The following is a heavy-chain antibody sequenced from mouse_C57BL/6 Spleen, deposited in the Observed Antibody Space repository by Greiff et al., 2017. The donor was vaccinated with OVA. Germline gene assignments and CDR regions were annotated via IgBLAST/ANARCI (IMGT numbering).Heavy chain of an antibody. Sequence: VQLQQSGPELVKPGASVKISCKASGYTFTDYYMNWVKQSHGKSLEWIGDINPNNGGTSYNQKFKGKATLTVDKSSSTAYMELRSLTSEDSAVYYCARDSSGPWGQGTTLTVSS. V-gene: IGHV1-26*01. CDR2: INPNNGGT. J-gene: IGHJ2*01. CDR1: GYTFTDYY. CDR3: ARDSSGP. D-gene: IGHD3-2*02.